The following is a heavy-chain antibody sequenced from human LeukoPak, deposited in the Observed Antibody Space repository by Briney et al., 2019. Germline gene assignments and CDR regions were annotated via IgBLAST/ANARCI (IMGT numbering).Heavy chain of an antibody. CDR1: GYTFTSYG. CDR2: ISAYNGNT. V-gene: IGHV1-18*01. CDR3: ARNLILARTTVVMGGY. Sequence: ASVKVSCKASGYTFTSYGISWVRQAPGQGLEWMGWISAYNGNTNYAQKLQGRVTMTTDTSTSTAYMELRSLRSEDTAVYYCARNLILARTTVVMGGYWGQGTLVTVSS. D-gene: IGHD4-23*01. J-gene: IGHJ4*02.